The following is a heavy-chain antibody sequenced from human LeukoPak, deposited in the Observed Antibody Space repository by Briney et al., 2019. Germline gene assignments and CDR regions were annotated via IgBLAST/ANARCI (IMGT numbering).Heavy chain of an antibody. CDR3: ARVSKTGTFDY. D-gene: IGHD1-1*01. CDR1: GFTFSSYA. CDR2: ISSYGGST. Sequence: GGSLRLSCAASGFTFSSYAMHWVRQAPGKGLEYVSAISSYGGSTYYANSVKGRFTISRDNSKNTLYLQMGSLRAEDMAVYYCARVSKTGTFDYWGQGTLVTVSS. V-gene: IGHV3-64*01. J-gene: IGHJ4*02.